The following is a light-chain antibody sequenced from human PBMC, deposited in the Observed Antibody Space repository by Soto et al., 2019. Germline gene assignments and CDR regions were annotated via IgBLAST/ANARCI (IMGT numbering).Light chain of an antibody. CDR3: QQAKSFPFT. CDR1: QNIYSW. V-gene: IGKV1-12*02. Sequence: DIQMAQSPSSVSASVGDRVTLTCRASQNIYSWLAWYQQKPGKAPKLLIYSASRLQIGVPSRFSGSGSGADFTLTISSLQPEDFGTYYCQQAKSFPFTFGGGTRVDIK. J-gene: IGKJ4*01. CDR2: SAS.